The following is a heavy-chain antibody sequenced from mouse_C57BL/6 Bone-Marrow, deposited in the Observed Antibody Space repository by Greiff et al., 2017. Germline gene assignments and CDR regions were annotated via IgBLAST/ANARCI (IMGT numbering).Heavy chain of an antibody. CDR2: IDPENGAT. D-gene: IGHD1-1*01. J-gene: IGHJ1*03. CDR1: GFNIKDDY. V-gene: IGHV14-4*01. CDR3: TTIYYYGSSYPDWYFEV. Sequence: EVQLQQSGAELVRPGASVKLSCTASGFNIKDDYMHWVKQRPEQGLEWIGWIDPENGATESASKFQGKATITADTSSNTAYLQLSSLTSEDTAVYYCTTIYYYGSSYPDWYFEVWGTETTVTVSS.